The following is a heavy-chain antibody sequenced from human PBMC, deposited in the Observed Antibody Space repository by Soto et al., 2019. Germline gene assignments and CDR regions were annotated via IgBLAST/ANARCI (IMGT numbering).Heavy chain of an antibody. CDR3: ARRSYYDSSGYEYYFDY. V-gene: IGHV3-11*01. Sequence: GGSLRLSCAASGFRFSDYYMRWIRQAPGKGLEWVSYISSSGSTIYYADSVKGRFTISRDNAKNSLYLQMNSLRAEDTAVYYCARRSYYDSSGYEYYFDYWGQGXLVTVSS. J-gene: IGHJ4*02. CDR2: ISSSGSTI. CDR1: GFRFSDYY. D-gene: IGHD3-22*01.